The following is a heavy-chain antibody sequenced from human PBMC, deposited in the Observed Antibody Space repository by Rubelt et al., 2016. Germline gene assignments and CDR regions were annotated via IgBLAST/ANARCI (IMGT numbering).Heavy chain of an antibody. CDR2: ICGSGDRT. J-gene: IGHJ4*02. CDR1: GFTFSSYA. Sequence: EVQLLESGGGLVQFGGSLRLSCAASGFTFSSYAMSWVRQAPGKGLEWVSGICGSGDRTYYADSVKGRFTISRDISKRPLYLQMNSLGAEDTAVYYCATSKVNSGSCGAVLDYWGQGALVIVSS. CDR3: ATSKVNSGSCGAVLDY. D-gene: IGHD1-26*01. V-gene: IGHV3-23*01.